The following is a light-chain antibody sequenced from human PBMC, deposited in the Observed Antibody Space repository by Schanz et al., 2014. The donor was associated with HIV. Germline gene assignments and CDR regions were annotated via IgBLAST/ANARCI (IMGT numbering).Light chain of an antibody. J-gene: IGLJ1*01. CDR2: EVT. V-gene: IGLV2-14*02. CDR1: RNDVGTYNL. CDR3: SSKRSGDTTPFV. Sequence: QSALTQPASVSGSPGQSITISCTGTRNDVGTYNLVSWYQQHPGKAPQLMIYEVTKRPSGVSNRFSGSKSGNSAFLTISGLQAEDEADYYCSSKRSGDTTPFVFGSGTKLTVL.